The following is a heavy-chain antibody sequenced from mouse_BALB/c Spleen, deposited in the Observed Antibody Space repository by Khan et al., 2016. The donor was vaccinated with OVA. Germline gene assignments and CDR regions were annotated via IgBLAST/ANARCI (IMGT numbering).Heavy chain of an antibody. CDR1: GYTFTSYY. CDR2: INRSSGGT. J-gene: IGHJ3*01. Sequence: QVQLQQSGAELVKPGASVRLSCKASGYTFTSYYLYWVKQRPGQGLEWIGDINRSSGGTNFNEKFKSKATLTVDKSSSTAYIQLNSLTSEDSAVYYCARSGYGSFAYWGQGTLVTVSA. CDR3: ARSGYGSFAY. D-gene: IGHD2-2*01. V-gene: IGHV1S81*02.